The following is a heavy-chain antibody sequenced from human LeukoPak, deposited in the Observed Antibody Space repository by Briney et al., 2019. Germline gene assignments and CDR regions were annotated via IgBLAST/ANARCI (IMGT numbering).Heavy chain of an antibody. CDR2: IWYDGSNK. V-gene: IGHV3-33*01. J-gene: IGHJ4*02. CDR3: ARLLYTIDY. D-gene: IGHD4-11*01. CDR1: GFTFSSYG. Sequence: PGRSLRLSCAASGFTFSSYGMPWVRRAPGKGLEWVAVIWYDGSNKYYADSVKGRFTISRDNSKNTLYLQMNSLRAEDTAVYYCARLLYTIDYWGQGTLVTVSS.